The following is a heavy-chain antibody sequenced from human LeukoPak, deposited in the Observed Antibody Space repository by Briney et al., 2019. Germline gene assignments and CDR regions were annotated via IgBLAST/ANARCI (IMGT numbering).Heavy chain of an antibody. D-gene: IGHD3-10*01. CDR1: GFTFSTYE. Sequence: GGSLRLSCTASGFTFSTYEMNWVRQAPGKGLELVSYISSSGSTIYYADSVKGRFTISRDNAKNSLYLQMNSLRAEDTAVYYCARDYTYYYGSGSFYYYYGMDVWGQGTTVTVSS. CDR2: ISSSGSTI. CDR3: ARDYTYYYGSGSFYYYYGMDV. V-gene: IGHV3-48*03. J-gene: IGHJ6*02.